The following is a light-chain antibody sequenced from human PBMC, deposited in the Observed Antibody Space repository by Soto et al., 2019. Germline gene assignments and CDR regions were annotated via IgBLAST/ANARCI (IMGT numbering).Light chain of an antibody. CDR2: GAS. V-gene: IGKV1-27*01. Sequence: DIQMTQSPSSLSASVGDRVTITCRASQGISNYLAWYQQIPGKVPKLLIYGASILQTGIPSRFSASGSGTDFTLTISSLQPEDVATYYCQKYNSAPLTFGPGTKVDIK. CDR3: QKYNSAPLT. CDR1: QGISNY. J-gene: IGKJ3*01.